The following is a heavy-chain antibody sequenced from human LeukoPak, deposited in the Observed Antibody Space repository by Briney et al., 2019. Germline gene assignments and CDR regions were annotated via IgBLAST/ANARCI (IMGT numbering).Heavy chain of an antibody. CDR2: ISADGRST. V-gene: IGHV3-23*01. J-gene: IGHJ4*02. D-gene: IGHD3-22*01. CDR3: AKVAGSSGYYPDF. CDR1: GFTFTSYA. Sequence: PGGSLRLSCVASGFTFTSYAMSWVRQAPGKGLEWLSAISADGRSTYHADSVKGRFTISRDISKNTLYLQMNSRRAEDTAVYYCAKVAGSSGYYPDFWGQGTLVTVSS.